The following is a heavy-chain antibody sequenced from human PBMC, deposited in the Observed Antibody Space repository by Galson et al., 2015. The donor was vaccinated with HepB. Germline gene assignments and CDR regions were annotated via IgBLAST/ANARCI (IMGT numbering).Heavy chain of an antibody. Sequence: SVKVSCKASGGTFSNYAISWVRQAPGQGLEWVGEIIPFSGTTNYAQKFQGRVTITADKSTSTAYMELSSLRSEDTAVYYCARPDDYGDHQVFAYWGQGTLVTVSS. CDR1: GGTFSNYA. CDR2: IIPFSGTT. J-gene: IGHJ4*02. D-gene: IGHD4-17*01. V-gene: IGHV1-69*06. CDR3: ARPDDYGDHQVFAY.